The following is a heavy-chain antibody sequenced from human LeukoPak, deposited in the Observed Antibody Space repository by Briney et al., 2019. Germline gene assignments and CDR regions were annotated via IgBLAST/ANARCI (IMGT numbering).Heavy chain of an antibody. Sequence: GGSLRLSCAASGFTFSSYWMHWVRQAPGKGLVWVSRINSDGSSTSYADSVKGRFTISRDNAKNTLYLQMNSLRAEDTAVYYCARARLRDPFDYWGQGTLVTVSS. J-gene: IGHJ4*02. D-gene: IGHD4-17*01. CDR2: INSDGSST. CDR1: GFTFSSYW. CDR3: ARARLRDPFDY. V-gene: IGHV3-74*01.